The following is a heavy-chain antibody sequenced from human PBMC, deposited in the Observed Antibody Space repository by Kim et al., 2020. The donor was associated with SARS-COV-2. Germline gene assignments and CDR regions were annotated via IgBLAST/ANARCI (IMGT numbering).Heavy chain of an antibody. CDR3: VRDRGYTTFDY. CDR1: EFIFSGFW. J-gene: IGHJ4*02. D-gene: IGHD2-2*02. V-gene: IGHV3-7*01. CDR2: INQDGSEK. Sequence: GGSLRLSCAASEFIFSGFWLHWVRQAPGKGLEWVANINQDGSEKYYVDSVRGRFTISRDNAKNSLYLQMDSLRADDTAVYYCVRDRGYTTFDYWGQGTLV.